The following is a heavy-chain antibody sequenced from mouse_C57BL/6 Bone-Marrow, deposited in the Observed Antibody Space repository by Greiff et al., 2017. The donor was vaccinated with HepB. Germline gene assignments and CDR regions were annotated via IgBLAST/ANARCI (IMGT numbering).Heavy chain of an antibody. J-gene: IGHJ4*01. CDR3: ARRIRQLRIPPLAMDY. V-gene: IGHV5-6*01. D-gene: IGHD3-2*02. CDR2: ISSGGSYT. CDR1: GFTFSSYG. Sequence: VQLKESGGDLVKPGGSLKLSCAASGFTFSSYGMSWVRQTPDKRLEWVATISSGGSYTYYPDSVKGRFTISRDNAKNTLYLQMSSLKSEDTAMYYCARRIRQLRIPPLAMDYWGQGTSVTVSS.